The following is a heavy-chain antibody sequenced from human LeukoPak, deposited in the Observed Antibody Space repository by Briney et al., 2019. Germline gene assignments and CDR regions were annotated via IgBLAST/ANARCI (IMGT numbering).Heavy chain of an antibody. CDR1: GFTFSSYW. CDR3: ARDRDFSFDY. J-gene: IGHJ4*02. V-gene: IGHV3-74*01. D-gene: IGHD2/OR15-2a*01. Sequence: GGSLRLSCAASGFTFSSYWMHWVRQAPGKGLVWVSRINGDGRSTSYADSVKGRFTISRDNAKNTLYLQMNSLRAEDTAVYYCARDRDFSFDYWGQGTLVTVSS. CDR2: INGDGRST.